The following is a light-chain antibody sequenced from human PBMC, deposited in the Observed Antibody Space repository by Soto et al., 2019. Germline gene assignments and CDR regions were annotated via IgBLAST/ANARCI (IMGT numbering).Light chain of an antibody. J-gene: IGKJ1*01. CDR1: QDVDSKY. CDR2: GAS. V-gene: IGKV3-20*01. CDR3: QQYGSLSWT. Sequence: EIVLTQSPGTLSLSPGERATLSCRASQDVDSKYLAWYQQKPGQAPRIISFGASGRATGIPDRFSGSGSGTEFTLTISRLEPEDFAVYYCQQYGSLSWTFGQGTKVDIK.